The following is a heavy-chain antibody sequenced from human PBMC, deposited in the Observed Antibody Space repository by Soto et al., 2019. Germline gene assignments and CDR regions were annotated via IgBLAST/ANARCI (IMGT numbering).Heavy chain of an antibody. V-gene: IGHV3-23*01. J-gene: IGHJ6*03. CDR3: AKDTSSSPYYMDV. CDR1: GFTFSNFS. Sequence: EVQVLESGGGSVQPGGSLRLSCAASGFTFSNFSMSWVRHAPGKGLEWVSEITGSTGTTYYADSVRGRLIISRDNSQNTLHLQMNSLRPEDTAVYYCAKDTSSSPYYMDVWGKGTTVTVSS. D-gene: IGHD2-2*01. CDR2: ITGSTGTT.